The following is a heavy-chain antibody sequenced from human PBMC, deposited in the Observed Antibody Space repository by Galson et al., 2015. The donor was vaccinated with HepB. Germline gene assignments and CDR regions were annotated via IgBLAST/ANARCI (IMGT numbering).Heavy chain of an antibody. CDR2: IIPIFGTA. Sequence: SVKVSCKASGGTFSSYAISWVRQAPGQGLEWMGGIIPIFGTANYAQKFQGRVTITADESTSTAYMELSSLRSEDTAVYYCASQSPGWLTHAFDIWGQGTMVTVSS. V-gene: IGHV1-69*13. J-gene: IGHJ3*02. CDR3: ASQSPGWLTHAFDI. CDR1: GGTFSSYA. D-gene: IGHD3-22*01.